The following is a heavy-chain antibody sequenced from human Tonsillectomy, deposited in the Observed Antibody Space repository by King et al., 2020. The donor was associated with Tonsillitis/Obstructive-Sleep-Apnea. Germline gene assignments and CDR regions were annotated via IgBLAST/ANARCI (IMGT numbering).Heavy chain of an antibody. Sequence: QLVQSGGGFVQPGGSLRRSCAASGFTFSSYDTHWGCQAIGKGLEWGSAIGTACDTYYPGSVKGRLTLSRENAKNSLYLQMNSLRAGDTAVYYCARVVTGADGHWFDPWGQGTLVTVSS. D-gene: IGHD1-20*01. CDR2: IGTACDT. J-gene: IGHJ5*02. CDR3: ARVVTGADGHWFDP. V-gene: IGHV3-13*04. CDR1: GFTFSSYD.